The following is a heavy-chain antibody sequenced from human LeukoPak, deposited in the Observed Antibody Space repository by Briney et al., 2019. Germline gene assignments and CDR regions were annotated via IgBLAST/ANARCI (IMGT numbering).Heavy chain of an antibody. J-gene: IGHJ6*02. V-gene: IGHV1-69*13. CDR1: GGTFSSYA. CDR3: ARRGYSGRKGMDV. CDR2: IIPIFGTA. D-gene: IGHD1-26*01. Sequence: GASVKVSCKASGGTFSSYAISWVRQAPGQGLEWMGGIIPIFGTANYAQKFQGRVTITADESTSTAYMELSSLRSEDTAVYYCARRGYSGRKGMDVWGQGTTVTVSS.